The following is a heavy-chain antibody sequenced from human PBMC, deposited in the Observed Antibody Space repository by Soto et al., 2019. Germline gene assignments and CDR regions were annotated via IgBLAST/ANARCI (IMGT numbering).Heavy chain of an antibody. J-gene: IGHJ4*02. Sequence: SETLSLTCSVSGAFISSYYWSWFRQAPGKGLEYIGYIHNGERTNYNPSLESRVTISADTSKNQFSLRLSSVTAADTAMYYCSYGDSPGPIDHWGQGTLLTV. V-gene: IGHV4-59*01. CDR2: IHNGERT. D-gene: IGHD4-17*01. CDR3: SYGDSPGPIDH. CDR1: GAFISSYY.